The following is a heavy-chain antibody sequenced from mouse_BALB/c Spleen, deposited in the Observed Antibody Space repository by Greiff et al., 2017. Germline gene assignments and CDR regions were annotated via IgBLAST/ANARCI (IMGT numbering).Heavy chain of an antibody. CDR2: IRNKANGYTT. D-gene: IGHD1-1*01. CDR1: GFTFTDYY. CDR3: ARGENYYYGSSYNY. J-gene: IGHJ2*01. Sequence: EVKLMESGGGLVQPGGSLRLSCATSGFTFTDYYMSWVRQPPGKALEWLGFIRNKANGYTTEYSASVKGRFTISRDNSQSILYLQMNTLRAEDSATYYCARGENYYYGSSYNYWGQGTTLTVSS. V-gene: IGHV7-3*02.